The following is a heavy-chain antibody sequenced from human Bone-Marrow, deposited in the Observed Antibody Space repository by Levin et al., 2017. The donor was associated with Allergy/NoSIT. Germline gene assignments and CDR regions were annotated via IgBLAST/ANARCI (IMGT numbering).Heavy chain of an antibody. CDR3: AREADDYADFDY. Sequence: GGSLRLSCAASGFTFSDYYMSWIRQAPGKGLEWVSYISSNGQTIYYANSVKGRFTISRDNAKNSLYLVMNGLRAEDTAVYYCAREADDYADFDYWGQGTLVTVSS. CDR2: ISSNGQTI. V-gene: IGHV3-11*01. J-gene: IGHJ4*02. CDR1: GFTFSDYY. D-gene: IGHD4-17*01.